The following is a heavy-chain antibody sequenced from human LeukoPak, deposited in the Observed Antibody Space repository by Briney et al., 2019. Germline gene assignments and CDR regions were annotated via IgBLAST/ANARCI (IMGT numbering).Heavy chain of an antibody. Sequence: PSETLSLTCAVYGGSFSGYYWSWIRQPPGKGLEWIGEINHSESTNYNPSLKSRVTISVDTSRNQFSLKLRSVTAADTAVYYCARRSSKRFNWYFDLWGRGTLVTVSS. CDR2: INHSEST. CDR3: ARRSSKRFNWYFDL. J-gene: IGHJ2*01. D-gene: IGHD5-24*01. V-gene: IGHV4-34*01. CDR1: GGSFSGYY.